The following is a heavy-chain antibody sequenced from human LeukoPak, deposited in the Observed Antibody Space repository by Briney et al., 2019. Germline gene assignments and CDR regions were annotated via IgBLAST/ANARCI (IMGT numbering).Heavy chain of an antibody. CDR1: GYTFTGYY. Sequence: ASVKVSCKASGYTFTGYYMHWVRQAPGQGLEWMGWINPNSGGTNYAQKFQGRVTMIRDTSISTAYMELSRLRSDDTAVYYCASYWSGYPRNGMDVWGQGTTVTVSS. CDR3: ASYWSGYPRNGMDV. V-gene: IGHV1-2*02. D-gene: IGHD3-3*01. CDR2: INPNSGGT. J-gene: IGHJ6*02.